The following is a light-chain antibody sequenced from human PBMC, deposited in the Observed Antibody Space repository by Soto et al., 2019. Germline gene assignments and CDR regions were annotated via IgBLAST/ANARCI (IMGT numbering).Light chain of an antibody. CDR3: QQYGSSP. Sequence: EIVLTQSPGTLSLSPGERATLSCRASQSASSSYLAWYQQKPGQAPRLLIYGASSRATGIPDRFSGSGSGTDFTLTISRLEPEDFAVYYCQQYGSSPLGQGTKVEIK. V-gene: IGKV3-20*01. CDR1: QSASSSY. J-gene: IGKJ1*01. CDR2: GAS.